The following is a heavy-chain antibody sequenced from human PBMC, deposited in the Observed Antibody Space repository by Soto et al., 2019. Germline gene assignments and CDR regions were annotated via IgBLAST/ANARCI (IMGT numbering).Heavy chain of an antibody. D-gene: IGHD2-2*01. Sequence: PGGSLRLSCAASGFTFSSYGMHWVRQAPGKGLEWVAVIWYDGSNKYYADSVKGRFTISRDNSKNTLYLQMNSLRAEDTAVYYCARANQLLSAWFDPWGQGTLVTVSS. CDR2: IWYDGSNK. V-gene: IGHV3-33*01. J-gene: IGHJ5*02. CDR3: ARANQLLSAWFDP. CDR1: GFTFSSYG.